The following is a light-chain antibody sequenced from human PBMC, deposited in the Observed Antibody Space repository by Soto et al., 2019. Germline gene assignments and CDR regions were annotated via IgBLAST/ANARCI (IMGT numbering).Light chain of an antibody. CDR2: DAS. Sequence: EIVFTQSPATLSFSRGERATLSCRASQSVSSYLAWYQQKPGQAPRLLIYDASNRATGIPARFSGSGSGTDFTLTISSLEPEDFAVYYCQQRSNWPWTFGQGTKVDIK. CDR3: QQRSNWPWT. V-gene: IGKV3-11*01. J-gene: IGKJ1*01. CDR1: QSVSSY.